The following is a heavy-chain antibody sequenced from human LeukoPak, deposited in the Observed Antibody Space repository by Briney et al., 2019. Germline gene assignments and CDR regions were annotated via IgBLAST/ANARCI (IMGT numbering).Heavy chain of an antibody. J-gene: IGHJ4*02. CDR3: ARVGSGSSYRPFDY. CDR2: ISYDGSNQ. D-gene: IGHD3-10*01. V-gene: IGHV3-30*03. Sequence: GGSLRLSCEVSEFTFSDYGMHWVRQAPGKGLEWVAVISYDGSNQYYADSVKGRFTISRDNAKNSLYLRLNSLRAEDTAVYYCARVGSGSSYRPFDYWGQGTLVTVSS. CDR1: EFTFSDYG.